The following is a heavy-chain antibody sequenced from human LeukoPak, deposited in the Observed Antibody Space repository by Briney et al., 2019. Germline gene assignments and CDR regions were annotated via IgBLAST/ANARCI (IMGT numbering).Heavy chain of an antibody. J-gene: IGHJ4*02. CDR1: GGSITSYY. CDR3: ARSGSTAHDY. D-gene: IGHD1-26*01. CDR2: IYYSGST. Sequence: SETLSLTCTVSGGSITSYYWSWIRQPPGKGLEWIVYIYYSGSTNYSPSLKSRVTISVDTSKNQLSLQLTSVTAADTAVYYCARSGSTAHDYWGQGTLVTVSS. V-gene: IGHV4-59*01.